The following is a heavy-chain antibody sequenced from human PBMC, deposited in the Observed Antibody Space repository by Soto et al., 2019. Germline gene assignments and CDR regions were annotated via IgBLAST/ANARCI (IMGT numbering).Heavy chain of an antibody. CDR2: ISYDGSNK. V-gene: IGHV3-30*18. Sequence: QVQLVESGGGVVQPGRSLRLSCAASGFTFSSYGMHWVRQAPGKGLEWVAVISYDGSNKYYADSVKGRFTISRDNSKNTLYLQMNSLRAEDTAVYYCAKDRGIKNYYGSGSMDYWGQGTLVTVSS. CDR3: AKDRGIKNYYGSGSMDY. CDR1: GFTFSSYG. J-gene: IGHJ4*02. D-gene: IGHD3-10*01.